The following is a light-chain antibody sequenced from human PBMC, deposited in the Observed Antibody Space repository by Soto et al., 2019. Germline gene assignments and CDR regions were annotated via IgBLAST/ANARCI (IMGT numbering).Light chain of an antibody. CDR3: QQYSTLPHT. CDR1: QTVTNSF. Sequence: ENVLTQSPGTLSLSPGERATLSCRASQTVTNSFFAWYQQKPGQPPRLLIHGISSRATGIPDRFSGSGSGTDFTLTISRLEPEEFVVYYCQQYSTLPHTFGRGTTLEV. V-gene: IGKV3-20*01. J-gene: IGKJ2*01. CDR2: GIS.